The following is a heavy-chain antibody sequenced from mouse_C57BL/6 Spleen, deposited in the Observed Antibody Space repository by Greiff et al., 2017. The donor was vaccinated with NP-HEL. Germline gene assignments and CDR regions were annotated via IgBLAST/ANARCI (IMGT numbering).Heavy chain of an antibody. CDR2: IDPSDSYT. CDR3: ARPLYCGNPVPCAY. CDR1: GYTFTSYW. Sequence: VQLQQSGAELVRPGTSVKLSCKASGYTFTSYWMHWVKQRPGQGLEWIGVIDPSDSYTNYNQKFKGKATLTVDTSSSTAYMQLSSLTSEDSAVYYCARPLYCGNPVPCAYWGQGTLVTVSA. D-gene: IGHD2-1*01. J-gene: IGHJ3*01. V-gene: IGHV1-59*01.